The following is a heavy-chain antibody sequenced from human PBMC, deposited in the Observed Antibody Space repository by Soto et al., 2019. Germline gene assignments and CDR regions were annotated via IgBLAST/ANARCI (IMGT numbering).Heavy chain of an antibody. V-gene: IGHV3-23*01. CDR2: IVDSGGRA. CDR3: APVPAASSYYNTDV. CDR1: GFAFSTYA. D-gene: IGHD2-2*01. Sequence: PGGSLRLSCAASGFAFSTYAMNWVRQAPGKGLEWVSGIVDSGGRAFYADSVQGRFTISRDNSKNTLYLEMNNLRAEDTAIYYCAPVPAASSYYNTDVWGQGTTVTVSS. J-gene: IGHJ6*02.